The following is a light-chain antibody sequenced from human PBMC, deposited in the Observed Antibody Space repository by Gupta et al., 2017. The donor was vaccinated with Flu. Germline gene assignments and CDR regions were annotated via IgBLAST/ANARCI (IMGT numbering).Light chain of an antibody. CDR2: DAS. CDR1: QDIDNY. J-gene: IGKJ3*01. CDR3: QQYDNLPSFT. Sequence: DRVTITCQTRQDIDNYLNWYQQKPGKAPKLLIYDASNLETGVPSRFSGRGSGTDFTFTISSLQPEDVATYYCQQYDNLPSFTFGPGTKVDIK. V-gene: IGKV1-33*01.